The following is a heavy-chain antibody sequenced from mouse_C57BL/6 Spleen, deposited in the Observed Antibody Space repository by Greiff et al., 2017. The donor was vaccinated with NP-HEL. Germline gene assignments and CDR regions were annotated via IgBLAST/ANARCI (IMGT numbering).Heavy chain of an antibody. CDR3: ARGIITTVVGDY. D-gene: IGHD1-1*01. Sequence: VQLQQSGPELVKPGASVKMSCKASGYTFTDYNMHWVKQSHGKSLEWIGYINPNNGGTSYNQKFKGKATLTVNKSSSTAYMELRSLTSEDSAVYYCARGIITTVVGDYWGQGTTLTVSS. CDR2: INPNNGGT. V-gene: IGHV1-22*01. CDR1: GYTFTDYN. J-gene: IGHJ2*01.